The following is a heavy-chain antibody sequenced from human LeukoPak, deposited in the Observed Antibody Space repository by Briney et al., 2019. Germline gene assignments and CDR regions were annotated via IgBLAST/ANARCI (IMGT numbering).Heavy chain of an antibody. D-gene: IGHD2-2*01. J-gene: IGHJ3*02. Sequence: ASVKVPCKASGYTFTGYYMHWVRQAPGQGLEWMGWINPNSGGTNYAQKFQGRVTMTRDTSISTAYMELSRLRSDDTAVYYCAGDCSSTSCYSDAFDIWGQGTMVTVSS. CDR1: GYTFTGYY. V-gene: IGHV1-2*02. CDR3: AGDCSSTSCYSDAFDI. CDR2: INPNSGGT.